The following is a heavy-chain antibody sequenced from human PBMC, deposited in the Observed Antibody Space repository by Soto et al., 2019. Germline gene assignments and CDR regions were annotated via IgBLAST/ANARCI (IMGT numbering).Heavy chain of an antibody. V-gene: IGHV3-30*03. CDR2: MSYDGSAR. CDR3: AVGLAATEIVRH. D-gene: IGHD2-15*01. CDR1: GFSFSNYG. J-gene: IGHJ4*02. Sequence: QVPLVESGGGVVQPGKSLRLSCEVSGFSFSNYGMHWVRQAPGRGLEWVAVMSYDGSARYHADSVTGRFTISRDNSKNTYYLQMNSLRGEDTAVYFCAVGLAATEIVRHWGQGTLVTVSS.